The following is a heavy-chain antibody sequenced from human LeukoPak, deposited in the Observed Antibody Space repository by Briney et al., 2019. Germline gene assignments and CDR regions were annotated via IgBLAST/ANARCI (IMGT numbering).Heavy chain of an antibody. CDR2: INPNSGGT. V-gene: IGHV1-2*04. D-gene: IGHD6-13*01. J-gene: IGHJ4*02. CDR3: ARDKFSYSSKAGRRQLVAQYYFDY. Sequence: PRASVKVSCKASGYTFTNYGITWVRQAPGQGLEWMGWINPNSGGTNYAQKFQGWVTMTRDTSISTAYMELSRLRSDDTAVYYCARDKFSYSSKAGRRQLVAQYYFDYWGQGTLVTVSS. CDR1: GYTFTNYG.